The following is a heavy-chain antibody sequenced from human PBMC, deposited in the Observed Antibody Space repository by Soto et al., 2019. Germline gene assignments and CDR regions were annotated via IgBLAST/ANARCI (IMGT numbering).Heavy chain of an antibody. J-gene: IGHJ4*02. Sequence: GGSLRLSCAASGFTFSNAWMSWVRQAPGKGLEWVGRIKSKTDGGTTDYAAPVKGRFTVSRDDSKNTLYLQMNSLKTEDTAVYYCTTDLKYYYDSSGYYFTFDYWGQGTLVTVSS. CDR2: IKSKTDGGTT. CDR1: GFTFSNAW. V-gene: IGHV3-15*01. D-gene: IGHD3-22*01. CDR3: TTDLKYYYDSSGYYFTFDY.